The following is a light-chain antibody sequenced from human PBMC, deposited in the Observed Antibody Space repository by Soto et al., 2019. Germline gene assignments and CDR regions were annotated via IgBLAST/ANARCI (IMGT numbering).Light chain of an antibody. CDR1: SSNIGSNT. CDR2: SNN. V-gene: IGLV1-44*01. J-gene: IGLJ1*01. Sequence: QSVLTQPPSASGTPGQRVTISCSGSSSNIGSNTVNWYQQLPGTAPKLLIYSNNQRPSGVPDRFSGSKSGTSASLTVSGLQAEDEADYYCSSYAGDNYVFGTGTKLTVL. CDR3: SSYAGDNYV.